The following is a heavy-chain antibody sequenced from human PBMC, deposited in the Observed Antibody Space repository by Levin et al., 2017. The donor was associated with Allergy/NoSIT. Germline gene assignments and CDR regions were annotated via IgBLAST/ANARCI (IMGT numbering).Heavy chain of an antibody. J-gene: IGHJ4*02. CDR2: ISSNGGST. D-gene: IGHD6-13*01. CDR1: GFTFSSYA. Sequence: GGSLRLSCSASGFTFSSYAMHWVRQAPGKGLEYVSAISSNGGSTYYADSVKGRFTISRDNSKNTLYLQMSSLRAEDTAVYYCVKDSGYSSSWYGPFDYWGQGTLVTVSS. V-gene: IGHV3-64D*06. CDR3: VKDSGYSSSWYGPFDY.